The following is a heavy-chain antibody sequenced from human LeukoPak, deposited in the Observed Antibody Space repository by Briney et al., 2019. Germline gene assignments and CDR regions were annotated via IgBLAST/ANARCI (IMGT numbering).Heavy chain of an antibody. V-gene: IGHV4-59*01. Sequence: SETLSLTCTVSGGSISSYYWSWIRHPPGKGLEWNGYIYYSGSTNYNPSLKSRVTISVDTSKTQFSLKLSSVTAADTAVYYCARVDHYYGSGSYYPGGQGTLVTVSS. CDR1: GGSISSYY. J-gene: IGHJ5*02. D-gene: IGHD3-10*01. CDR3: ARVDHYYGSGSYYP. CDR2: IYYSGST.